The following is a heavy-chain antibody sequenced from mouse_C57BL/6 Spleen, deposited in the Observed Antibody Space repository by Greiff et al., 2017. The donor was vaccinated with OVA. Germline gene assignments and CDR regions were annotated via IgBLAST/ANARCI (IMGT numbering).Heavy chain of an antibody. CDR1: GFTFSSYA. V-gene: IGHV5-4*03. CDR3: ARAYYYGSSSFDY. Sequence: EVNLVESGGGLVKPGGSLKLSCAASGFTFSSYAMSWVRQTPEKRLEWVATISDGGSYTYYPDNVKGRFTISRDNAKNNLYLQMSHLKSEDTAMYYCARAYYYGSSSFDYWGQGTTLTVSS. J-gene: IGHJ2*01. CDR2: ISDGGSYT. D-gene: IGHD1-1*01.